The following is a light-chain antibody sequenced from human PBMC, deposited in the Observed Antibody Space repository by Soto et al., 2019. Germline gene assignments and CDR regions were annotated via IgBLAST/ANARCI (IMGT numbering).Light chain of an antibody. Sequence: EIVMTQSPATLSVSPGERATLSCRASQSVSSNLAWYQQNPGQAPRLLIYGASTRATGIPARFSGSGSGTEFTLTLSSLQSEDFAVYYCQQYRTFGQGTKVEI. CDR1: QSVSSN. CDR3: QQYRT. J-gene: IGKJ1*01. V-gene: IGKV3-15*01. CDR2: GAS.